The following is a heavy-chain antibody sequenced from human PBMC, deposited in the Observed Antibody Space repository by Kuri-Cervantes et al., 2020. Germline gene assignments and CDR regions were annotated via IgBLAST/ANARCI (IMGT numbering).Heavy chain of an antibody. J-gene: IGHJ4*02. Sequence: GGSLRLSCAASGFTFSDYYMSWIRQAPGKGLEWVSYISSSGSTIYYADSVKGRFTISRDNAKNTLYLQMNSLRAEDTAVYYCARDLYGVYPWWGVKNYWGQGTLVTVSS. CDR3: ARDLYGVYPWWGVKNY. V-gene: IGHV3-11*04. CDR1: GFTFSDYY. CDR2: ISSSGSTI. D-gene: IGHD4-17*01.